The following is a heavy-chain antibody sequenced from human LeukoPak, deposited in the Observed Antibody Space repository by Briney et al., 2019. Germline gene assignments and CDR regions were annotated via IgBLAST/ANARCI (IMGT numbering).Heavy chain of an antibody. V-gene: IGHV3-33*06. D-gene: IGHD1/OR15-1a*01. Sequence: PGGSLRLSCAASGFTFSSYGMHWVRQAPGKGLEWVAVIWYDGSNKYYADSVKGRFTISRDNSKNTLYLQMNSLRAEDTAVYYCVKGLVRTTMSYSVDYWGQGALVTVSS. CDR3: VKGLVRTTMSYSVDY. CDR2: IWYDGSNK. CDR1: GFTFSSYG. J-gene: IGHJ4*02.